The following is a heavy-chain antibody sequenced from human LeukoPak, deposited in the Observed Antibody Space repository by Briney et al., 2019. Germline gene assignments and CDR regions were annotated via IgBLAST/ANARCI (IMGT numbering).Heavy chain of an antibody. D-gene: IGHD4-17*01. CDR3: ATTRYDAFDI. V-gene: IGHV3-53*01. J-gene: IGHJ3*02. CDR1: GFTVSSNY. CDR2: IYSGGST. Sequence: GGSLRLSCAASGFTVSSNYMSWVRQAPGKGLEWVSLIYSGGSTYYADSVRGRFTISRDNSKNTLCLQMNSLRAEDTDVYYCATTRYDAFDIWGQGTMVTVSS.